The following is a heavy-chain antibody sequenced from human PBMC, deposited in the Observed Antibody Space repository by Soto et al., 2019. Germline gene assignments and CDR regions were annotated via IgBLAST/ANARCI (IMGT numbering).Heavy chain of an antibody. Sequence: SETLSLTCTVSGGSISSGGYYWSWIRQHPGKGLEWIGYIYYSGSTYYNPSLKSRVTISVDTSKNQFSLKLSSVTAADTAVYYCARGIIVPAATEYYFDYWGQGTLDTVSS. J-gene: IGHJ4*02. D-gene: IGHD2-2*01. V-gene: IGHV4-31*03. CDR2: IYYSGST. CDR1: GGSISSGGYY. CDR3: ARGIIVPAATEYYFDY.